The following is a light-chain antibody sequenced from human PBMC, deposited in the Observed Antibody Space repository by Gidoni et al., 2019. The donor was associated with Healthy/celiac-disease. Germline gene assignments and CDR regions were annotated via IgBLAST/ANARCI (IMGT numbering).Light chain of an antibody. CDR1: SSDVGVYNY. V-gene: IGLV2-14*01. Sequence: QSALTQPASVSGSPGQSIPISCTGTSSDVGVYNYVSWYQQHPGKAPKLMIYEVSNRPSGVSNRFSGSKSGNTASLTISGLQAEDEADYYCSSYTSSSTLEVVFGGGTKLTVL. CDR2: EVS. J-gene: IGLJ2*01. CDR3: SSYTSSSTLEVV.